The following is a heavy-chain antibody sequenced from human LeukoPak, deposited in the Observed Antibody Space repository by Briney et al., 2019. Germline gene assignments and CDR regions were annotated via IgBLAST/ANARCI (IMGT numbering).Heavy chain of an antibody. Sequence: ASVKVSCKAPGYTFTSYGISWVRQAPGQGLEWMGWISAYNGNTNYAQKLQGRVTMTTGTSTSTAYMELRSLRSDDTAVYYCARAARENYYYYYYMDVWGKGTTVTVSS. D-gene: IGHD6-6*01. CDR2: ISAYNGNT. J-gene: IGHJ6*03. CDR3: ARAARENYYYYYYMDV. V-gene: IGHV1-18*01. CDR1: GYTFTSYG.